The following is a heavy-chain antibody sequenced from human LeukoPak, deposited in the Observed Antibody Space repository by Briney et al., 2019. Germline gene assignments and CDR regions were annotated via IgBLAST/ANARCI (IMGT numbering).Heavy chain of an antibody. Sequence: KPSETLSLTCTVSGGSISSYYWSCIRQPPGKGLEWIGYIYYSGSTNYNPSLKSRVTISVDTSKNQFSLKLSSVTAADTAVYYCARSGSSSLYAFDIWGQGTMVTVSS. V-gene: IGHV4-59*01. CDR3: ARSGSSSLYAFDI. J-gene: IGHJ3*02. D-gene: IGHD2-2*01. CDR1: GGSISSYY. CDR2: IYYSGST.